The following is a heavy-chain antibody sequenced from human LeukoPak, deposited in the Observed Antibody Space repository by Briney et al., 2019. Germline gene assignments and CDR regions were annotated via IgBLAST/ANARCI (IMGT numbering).Heavy chain of an antibody. CDR1: GFTFSRYW. CDR3: ASYLTSIPSGMDV. D-gene: IGHD2/OR15-2a*01. V-gene: IGHV3-74*01. CDR2: ISTDGSST. J-gene: IGHJ6*02. Sequence: GGSLRLSCAASGFTFSRYWMHCLRQAPGKGLVWVSRISTDGSSTTYADSVKGRFTISRDNGRNTLYLQIYSLRAEDTAVYYCASYLTSIPSGMDVWGQGTTVTVSS.